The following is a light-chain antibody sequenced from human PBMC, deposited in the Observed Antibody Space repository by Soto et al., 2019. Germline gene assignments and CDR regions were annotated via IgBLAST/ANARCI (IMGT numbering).Light chain of an antibody. CDR1: QSVSSNY. V-gene: IGKV3-20*01. Sequence: EIVLTQSPGTLSLSPGERATLSCRASQSVSSNYLAWYQQKPGQAPRLLIYGASSRATGIPDRFSGSGSGTDFTLTISRLEPEDFAVYYCQQYGSSLTWTFGQGTKVGIK. CDR2: GAS. CDR3: QQYGSSLTWT. J-gene: IGKJ1*01.